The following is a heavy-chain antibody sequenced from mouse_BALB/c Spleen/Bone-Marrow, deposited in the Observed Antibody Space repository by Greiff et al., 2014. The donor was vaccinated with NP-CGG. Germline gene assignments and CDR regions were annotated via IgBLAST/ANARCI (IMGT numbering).Heavy chain of an antibody. Sequence: EVQLQQSGPDLVKPSQSLSLTCTVTGSSITSYYSWHWIRQFPGNKLEWMGYIHYSGTTVYNPSLKSRISITRDTSNNQFFLQLNSVTTEDTATYYCARFAGTPYTMDYWGQGTSVTVSS. CDR1: GSSITSYYS. CDR3: ARFAGTPYTMDY. V-gene: IGHV3-1*02. J-gene: IGHJ4*01. CDR2: IHYSGTT. D-gene: IGHD4-1*01.